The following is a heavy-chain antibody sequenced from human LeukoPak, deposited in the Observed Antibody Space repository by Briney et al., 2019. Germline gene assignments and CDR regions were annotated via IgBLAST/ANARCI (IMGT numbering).Heavy chain of an antibody. V-gene: IGHV3-48*01. CDR2: ISSSSSTI. D-gene: IGHD3-10*01. CDR3: AKIWETMVRGVTDY. Sequence: GGSLRLSCAASGFTFTTYSMNWIRQAPGKGLEWVSYISSSSSTIYYADSVKGRFTISRDNAKNSLYLQMNSLRAEDTAVYYCAKIWETMVRGVTDYWGQGTLVTVSS. J-gene: IGHJ4*02. CDR1: GFTFTTYS.